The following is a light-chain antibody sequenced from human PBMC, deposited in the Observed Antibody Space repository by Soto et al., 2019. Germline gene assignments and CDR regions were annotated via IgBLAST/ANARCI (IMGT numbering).Light chain of an antibody. V-gene: IGKV3-15*01. J-gene: IGKJ4*01. CDR3: QQYNNLPLT. CDR1: QRVSSN. CDR2: GAS. Sequence: EIVMTQSPATLSVSPGERATLSCRASQRVSSNLAWYQQKPGQAPRLLIYGASTRATGIPARFSGSGSGTEFTLTISSLQSEEFAVYYCQQYNNLPLTFAGGTKVEIK.